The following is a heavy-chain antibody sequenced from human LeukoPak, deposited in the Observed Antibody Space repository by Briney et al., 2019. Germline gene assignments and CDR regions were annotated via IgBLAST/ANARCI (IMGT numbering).Heavy chain of an antibody. CDR1: GGTFSSYA. Sequence: SVKVSCKASGGTFSSYAISWVGQAPGQGLEWMGGIIPIFGTANYAQKFQGRVTITADESTSTAYMELSSLRSEDTAVYYCATDQSYYDILTGPRPFDIWGQGTMVTVSS. V-gene: IGHV1-69*01. J-gene: IGHJ3*02. D-gene: IGHD3-9*01. CDR3: ATDQSYYDILTGPRPFDI. CDR2: IIPIFGTA.